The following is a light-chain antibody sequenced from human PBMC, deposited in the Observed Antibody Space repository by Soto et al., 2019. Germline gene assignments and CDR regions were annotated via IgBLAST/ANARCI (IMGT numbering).Light chain of an antibody. Sequence: DIQMTQSPSTLPAYVGDRVTISCRASQSIEKWLAWYQQRPGKAPKLLISDTSILESGVPSRFSGSGSGTEFILTISTLQPDDFATYFCQQYYRSWSFGQGTKVEIK. CDR1: QSIEKW. J-gene: IGKJ1*01. CDR2: DTS. CDR3: QQYYRSWS. V-gene: IGKV1-5*01.